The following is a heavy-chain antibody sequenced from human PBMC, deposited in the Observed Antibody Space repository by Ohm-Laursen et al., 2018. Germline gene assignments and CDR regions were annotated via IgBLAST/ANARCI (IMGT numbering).Heavy chain of an antibody. J-gene: IGHJ6*02. Sequence: SLRLSCAASGFTFSSYEMNWVRQAPGKGLEWVSYISSGTIYYADSVRGRFTISRDNSKNTLYLQMNSLRAEDTAVYYCAKIKNGGKGYYYGMDVWGQGTTVTVSS. CDR3: AKIKNGGKGYYYGMDV. V-gene: IGHV3-48*03. CDR2: ISSGTI. D-gene: IGHD4-23*01. CDR1: GFTFSSYE.